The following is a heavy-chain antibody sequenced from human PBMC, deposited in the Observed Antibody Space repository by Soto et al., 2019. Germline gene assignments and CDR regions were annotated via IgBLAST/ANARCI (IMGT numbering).Heavy chain of an antibody. CDR1: GYTFTSYY. CDR2: MNPNSGNT. J-gene: IGHJ5*02. CDR3: ARGSAAGNWFDP. Sequence: ASVKVSFKASGYTFTSYYINWVRQATGQGLEWMGWMNPNSGNTGYAQKFQGRVTMTRNTSISTAYMELSSLRSEDTAVYYCARGSAAGNWFDPWGQGTLVTVSS. V-gene: IGHV1-8*01. D-gene: IGHD6-13*01.